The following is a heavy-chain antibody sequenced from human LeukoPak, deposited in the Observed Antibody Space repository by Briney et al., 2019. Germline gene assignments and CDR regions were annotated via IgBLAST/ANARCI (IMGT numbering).Heavy chain of an antibody. CDR2: ISGSGGST. D-gene: IGHD5-12*01. V-gene: IGHV3-23*01. CDR3: AKPPGLRRLDP. CDR1: GFPFSSYA. Sequence: GSLRLSCAASGFPFSSYAMSWVRQAPGKGLEWVSAISGSGGSTHYADSVKGRFTISRDNSKNTLYLQMNSLRAEDTAVYYCAKPPGLRRLDPWGQGTLVTVSS. J-gene: IGHJ5*02.